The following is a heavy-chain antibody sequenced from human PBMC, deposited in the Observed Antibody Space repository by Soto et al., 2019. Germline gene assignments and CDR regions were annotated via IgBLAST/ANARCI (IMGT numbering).Heavy chain of an antibody. V-gene: IGHV5-10-1*01. CDR3: ARPGPNRYYDSRERAFDI. CDR2: IDPSDSYT. CDR1: GYSFTSYW. D-gene: IGHD3-22*01. Sequence: PGEYLKISCKGSGYSFTSYWISWVRQMPGKGLEWMGRIDPSDSYTNYSPSFQGHVTISADKSISTAYLQWSSLKASDTAMYYCARPGPNRYYDSRERAFDIWGQGTMVTVS. J-gene: IGHJ3*02.